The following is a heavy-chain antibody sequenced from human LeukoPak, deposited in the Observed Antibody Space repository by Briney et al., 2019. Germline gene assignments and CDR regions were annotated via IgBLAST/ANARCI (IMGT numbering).Heavy chain of an antibody. D-gene: IGHD6-13*01. V-gene: IGHV1-69*13. J-gene: IGHJ4*02. CDR2: IIPICGTA. CDR1: GGTFSSYA. Sequence: SVKVSCKASGGTFSSYAISWVRQAPGQGLEWMGGIIPICGTANYAQKFQGRVTITADESTSTAYMELSSLRSEDTAVYYCARAAAAGDETLDYWGQGTLVTVSS. CDR3: ARAAAAGDETLDY.